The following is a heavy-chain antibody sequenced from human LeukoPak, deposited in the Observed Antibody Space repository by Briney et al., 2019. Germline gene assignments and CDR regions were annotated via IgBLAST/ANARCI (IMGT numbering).Heavy chain of an antibody. CDR2: TRDSGHNI. J-gene: IGHJ4*02. D-gene: IGHD3-10*01. Sequence: GGSLRLSCATSEFTFSAYAMSWVRQAPGKGLEWVSDTRDSGHNIYYADSVKGRFTISRDNSKNTLYLQMNSLRAEDMSVYYCAKDAGRGAMVDYWGEGTLVTVSS. CDR3: AKDAGRGAMVDY. CDR1: EFTFSAYA. V-gene: IGHV3-23*01.